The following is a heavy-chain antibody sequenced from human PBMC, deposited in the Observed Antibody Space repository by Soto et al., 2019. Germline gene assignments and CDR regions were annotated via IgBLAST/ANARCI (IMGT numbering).Heavy chain of an antibody. CDR3: ARQLVATGANWFDP. Sequence: GESLKISCKGSGYRFTSYWIGWVRQMPGKGLEWMGIIYPGDSDTRYSPSFQGQVTISAGKSISTAYLQWSSLKASDTAMYYCARQLVATGANWFDPWGQGTLVTVSS. CDR2: IYPGDSDT. D-gene: IGHD5-12*01. CDR1: GYRFTSYW. V-gene: IGHV5-51*01. J-gene: IGHJ5*02.